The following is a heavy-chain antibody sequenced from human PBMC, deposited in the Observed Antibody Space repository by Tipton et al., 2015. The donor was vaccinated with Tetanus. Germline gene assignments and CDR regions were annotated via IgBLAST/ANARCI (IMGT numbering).Heavy chain of an antibody. Sequence: QLVQSGAEVKKPGESLKISCKGSGYSFTSYWIGWVRQMPAQGLEWMGIIYPGDSDTRYSPSFQGQVTISADKSISTAYLQWSSLKASDTAMYYCARQSGELRYDSSDYCFDYWGQGTLVTVSS. J-gene: IGHJ4*02. CDR3: ARQSGELRYDSSDYCFDY. V-gene: IGHV5-51*01. CDR2: IYPGDSDT. CDR1: GYSFTSYW. D-gene: IGHD3-22*01.